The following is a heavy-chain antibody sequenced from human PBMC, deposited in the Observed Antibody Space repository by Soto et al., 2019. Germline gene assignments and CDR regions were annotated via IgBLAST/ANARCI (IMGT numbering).Heavy chain of an antibody. CDR1: GFTFSTFW. D-gene: IGHD5-18*01. V-gene: IGHV3-74*01. Sequence: EVQLVESGGGLVQPGGSLRLSCAASGFTFSTFWMHWVRQAPGKGLVWVSRISRDGSRTSYADSVKGRFTISRDNAKNTLYLQMNRLRAEDTAIYYCARVYSSLSSYDYWGQGTLVTVSS. CDR3: ARVYSSLSSYDY. J-gene: IGHJ4*02. CDR2: ISRDGSRT.